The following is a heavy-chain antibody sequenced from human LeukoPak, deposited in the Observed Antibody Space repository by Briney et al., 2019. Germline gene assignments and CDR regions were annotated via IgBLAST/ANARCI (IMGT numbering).Heavy chain of an antibody. CDR1: GFTFSSYA. D-gene: IGHD6-19*01. V-gene: IGHV3-23*01. CDR3: ARGIAVAAPLDY. J-gene: IGHJ4*02. Sequence: GGSLRLSCAASGFTFSSYAMSCVRQAPGKGLEWVSVISGSGGSTYYADSVKGRFTISRDNSRNTLYLQMNSLRAEDTALYYCARGIAVAAPLDYWGQGTLVTVSS. CDR2: ISGSGGST.